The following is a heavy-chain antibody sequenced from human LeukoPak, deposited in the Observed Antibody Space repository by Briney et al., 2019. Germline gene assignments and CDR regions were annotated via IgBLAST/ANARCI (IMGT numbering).Heavy chain of an antibody. CDR2: INPSGGST. CDR1: GYTFTTYY. Sequence: ASVKVSCKASGYTFTTYYMCWVRQAPGQGLEWMGIINPSGGSTSYAQKLQGRVTMTRDTSTSTVYMELSGLRSEDTAVYYCARGYTWESGSSYIDHWGQGTLVTVSS. J-gene: IGHJ4*02. V-gene: IGHV1-46*04. D-gene: IGHD1-26*01. CDR3: ARGYTWESGSSYIDH.